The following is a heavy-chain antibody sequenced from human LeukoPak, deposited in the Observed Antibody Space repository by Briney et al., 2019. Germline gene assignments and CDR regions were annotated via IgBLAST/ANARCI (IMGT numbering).Heavy chain of an antibody. J-gene: IGHJ3*02. D-gene: IGHD3-22*01. CDR1: GFTFSSYE. CDR3: ARQYYYDTSGYDAFDI. CDR2: IGSSGSSI. V-gene: IGHV3-48*03. Sequence: PGGSLRLSCAASGFTFSSYELNWVRQTPGKGLEWVSYIGSSGSSIYYADSVKGRFIISRDNAKNSLCLQMNSLRAEDTAVYYCARQYYYDTSGYDAFDIWGQGTMVTVSS.